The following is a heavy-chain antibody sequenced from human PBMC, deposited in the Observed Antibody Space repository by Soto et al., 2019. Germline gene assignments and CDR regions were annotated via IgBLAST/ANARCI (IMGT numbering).Heavy chain of an antibody. V-gene: IGHV3-64*01. CDR1: GFTFSSYA. J-gene: IGHJ6*02. CDR3: ARTRVYDSYNYYGMAV. D-gene: IGHD3-3*01. Sequence: GGSLRLSCAASGFTFSSYAMHWVRLAPGKGLEYVSAISSNGGSTYYANSVKSRITINPDTSKNQFSLQLNSVTPEDTAVYFCARTRVYDSYNYYGMAVWGQGTTVTVSS. CDR2: ISSNGGST.